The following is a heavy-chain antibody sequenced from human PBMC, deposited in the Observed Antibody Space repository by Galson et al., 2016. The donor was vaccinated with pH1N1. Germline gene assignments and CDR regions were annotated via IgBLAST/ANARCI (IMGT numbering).Heavy chain of an antibody. V-gene: IGHV4-61*02. CDR2: ASGTGTT. Sequence: TLSLTCTVSGGSISSDSDYWTWIRQPAGKGLEWIGRASGTGTTNYNPSLKSRVTISIDTSKNQFSLKMASVTAADTAVYFCARESLEWLIISGHRVELNWFDPWGQGTLVTVSS. J-gene: IGHJ5*02. CDR3: ARESLEWLIISGHRVELNWFDP. CDR1: GGSISSDSDY. D-gene: IGHD3-3*01.